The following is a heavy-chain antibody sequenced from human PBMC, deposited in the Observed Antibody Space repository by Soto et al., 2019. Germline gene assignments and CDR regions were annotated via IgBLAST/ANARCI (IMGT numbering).Heavy chain of an antibody. V-gene: IGHV3-30*18. CDR3: AKDQGQAAADY. Sequence: QVQLVESGGGVVRPGRSLRLSCAASGFTFSSYGMHWVRQAPGKGLEWVAVISYDGSNKYYADSVKGRFTISRDNSKNTLYLQMNSLRAEDTAVYYCAKDQGQAAADYWGQGTLVTVSS. CDR1: GFTFSSYG. J-gene: IGHJ4*02. D-gene: IGHD6-13*01. CDR2: ISYDGSNK.